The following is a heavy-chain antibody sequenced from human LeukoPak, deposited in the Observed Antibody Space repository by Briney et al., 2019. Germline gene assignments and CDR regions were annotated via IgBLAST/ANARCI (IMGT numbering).Heavy chain of an antibody. V-gene: IGHV3-49*03. CDR2: IRSKAYGGTT. Sequence: GRSLRLSCTASGFTFGDYAMSWFRQAPGKGLEWVGFIRSKAYGGTTEYAASVKGRFTISRDDSKSIAYLQMNSLKTEDTAVYYCTRDISNQFCSSTSCYVAPFDFGGQGTLVTVSS. D-gene: IGHD2-2*01. CDR3: TRDISNQFCSSTSCYVAPFDF. J-gene: IGHJ4*02. CDR1: GFTFGDYA.